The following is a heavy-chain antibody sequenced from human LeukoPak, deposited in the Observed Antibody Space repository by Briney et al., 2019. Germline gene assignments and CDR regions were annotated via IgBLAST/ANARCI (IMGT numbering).Heavy chain of an antibody. J-gene: IGHJ3*01. CDR2: IRGSGAYT. CDR1: GFIFDDYV. V-gene: IGHV3-23*01. CDR3: ARDPNGDYICAFDF. D-gene: IGHD4-17*01. Sequence: GGSLRLSCAASGFIFDDYVLNWVRQAPGKGLEWVSAIRGSGAYTFYADAVKGRFTVSRDNSKNTLFLQMDNLRAEDTAVYYCARDPNGDYICAFDFWGQGTRVTVSS.